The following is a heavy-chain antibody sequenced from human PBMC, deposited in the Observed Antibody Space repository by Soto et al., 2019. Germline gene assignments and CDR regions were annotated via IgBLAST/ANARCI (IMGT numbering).Heavy chain of an antibody. D-gene: IGHD6-13*01. Sequence: AAGNVSYETSVGTFSSYAISWVRQAPGQGLEWMGGIIPIFGTANYAHKFQGRVTITADEPTSTGYMELSSLRSDDTAVYDCARERDDSSWSSTEYLHHWGQGTLVTVSS. CDR2: IIPIFGTA. J-gene: IGHJ1*01. V-gene: IGHV1-69*13. CDR3: ARERDDSSWSSTEYLHH. CDR1: VGTFSSYA.